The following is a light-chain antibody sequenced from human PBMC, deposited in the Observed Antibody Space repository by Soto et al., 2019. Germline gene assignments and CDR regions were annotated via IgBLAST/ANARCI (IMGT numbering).Light chain of an antibody. Sequence: TQSPSTLSASVGDRVTITCRASQSISDWLAWHQQRPGKAPKLLIYKASSLESGVPSRFSGSGSGTEFTLTISSLQPDDFATYYCLQYETYWTFGQGTKVDIK. CDR2: KAS. CDR3: LQYETYWT. J-gene: IGKJ1*01. CDR1: QSISDW. V-gene: IGKV1-5*03.